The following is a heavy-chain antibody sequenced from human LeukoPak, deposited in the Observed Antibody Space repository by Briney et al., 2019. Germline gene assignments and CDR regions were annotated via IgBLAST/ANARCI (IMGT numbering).Heavy chain of an antibody. CDR1: GYTFTGYY. CDR3: AITKLAVAGTFRHAFDI. CDR2: INPNSGGT. D-gene: IGHD6-19*01. J-gene: IGHJ3*02. V-gene: IGHV1-2*02. Sequence: ASVKVSCKASGYTFTGYYMHWVRQAPGQGLEWMGWINPNSGGTNCAQKFQGRVTMTRDTSISTAYMELSRLRSDDTAVYYCAITKLAVAGTFRHAFDIWGQGTMVTVSS.